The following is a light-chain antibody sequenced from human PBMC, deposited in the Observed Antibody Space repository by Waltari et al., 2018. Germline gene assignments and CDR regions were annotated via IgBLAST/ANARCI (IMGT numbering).Light chain of an antibody. J-gene: IGLJ3*02. V-gene: IGLV3-19*01. CDR3: SSRNGRANQVV. CDR1: SLRTSY. Sequence: SSELTQDPAVSVALGQTVRITCQGDSLRTSYASWYQLKQGQAPVLVIYGKDKRPSGIPDRISGYSSGATSSLTITGAQAEDEADYCCSSRNGRANQVVFAGGTKVTVL. CDR2: GKD.